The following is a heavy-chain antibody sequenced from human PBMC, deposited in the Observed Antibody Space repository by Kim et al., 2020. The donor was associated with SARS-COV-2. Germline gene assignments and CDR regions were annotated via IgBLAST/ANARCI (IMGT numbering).Heavy chain of an antibody. D-gene: IGHD2-15*01. Sequence: ASVKVSCKASGYTFTSYGISWVRQAPGQGLEWMGWISAYNGNTNYAQKLQGRVTMTTDTSTSTAYMELRSLRSDDTAVYYCVRGLVVVVAATGTGYYYYGMDVWGQGTTVTVSS. CDR2: ISAYNGNT. CDR3: VRGLVVVVAATGTGYYYYGMDV. V-gene: IGHV1-18*01. J-gene: IGHJ6*02. CDR1: GYTFTSYG.